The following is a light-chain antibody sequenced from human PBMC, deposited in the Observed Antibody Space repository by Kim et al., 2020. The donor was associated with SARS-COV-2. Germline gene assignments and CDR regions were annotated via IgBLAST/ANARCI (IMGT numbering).Light chain of an antibody. CDR2: WAS. V-gene: IGKV4-1*01. CDR3: QQYYSSPVT. Sequence: RASINCQSSQTVLYSSNNKNYLAWYPQKPGQPPKLLIYWASTRESGVPDRFSGSGSGTDFTLTISSLQAEDVAVYYCQQYYSSPVTIGQGTKLEI. J-gene: IGKJ2*01. CDR1: QTVLYSSNNKNY.